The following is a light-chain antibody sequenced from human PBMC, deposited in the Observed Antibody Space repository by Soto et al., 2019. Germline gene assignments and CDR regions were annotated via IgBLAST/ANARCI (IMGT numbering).Light chain of an antibody. CDR2: KAS. CDR1: QTISSW. CDR3: QHYNSYSEA. Sequence: DIQRSQTHSTRSGSVGGGVTATCRASQTISSWLAWYQQKPGKAPKLLIYKASTLKSGVPSRFSGSGSGTEYTLTISSLQPDDFATYYCQHYNSYSEAFGQGTKVDIK. V-gene: IGKV1-5*03. J-gene: IGKJ1*01.